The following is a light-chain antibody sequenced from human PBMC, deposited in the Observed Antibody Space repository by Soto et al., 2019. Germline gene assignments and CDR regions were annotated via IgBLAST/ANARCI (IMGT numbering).Light chain of an antibody. CDR3: HHYEASLWA. Sequence: EIVLTQSPGTLSLSPGERATLSCRASESVSSSYFAWYQQKPGQAPRLLIYGASSRPTGIPDRFSGSGSGTDFTLTSSRLEPEDSAVYYCHHYEASLWAFGQGTKVDIK. CDR2: GAS. J-gene: IGKJ1*01. CDR1: ESVSSSY. V-gene: IGKV3-20*01.